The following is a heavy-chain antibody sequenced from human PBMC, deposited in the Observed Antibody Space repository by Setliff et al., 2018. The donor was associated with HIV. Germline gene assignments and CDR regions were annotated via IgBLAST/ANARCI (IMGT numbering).Heavy chain of an antibody. V-gene: IGHV3-33*06. CDR1: GFTFNSYG. D-gene: IGHD3-3*01. CDR3: VKDVVKFWSGSGALDF. Sequence: GGSLRLSCAASGFTFNSYGMHWVRQAPGRGLEWVALIWYDASKKEYAESVKGRFNILRDDSKKTVDLQMNSLRADDTAVYYCVKDVVKFWSGSGALDFWGPGTLVTVSS. J-gene: IGHJ4*02. CDR2: IWYDASKK.